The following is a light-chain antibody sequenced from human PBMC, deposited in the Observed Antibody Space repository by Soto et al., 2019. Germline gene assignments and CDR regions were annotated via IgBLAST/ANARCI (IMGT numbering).Light chain of an antibody. CDR3: SSYTFSTLV. J-gene: IGLJ1*01. Sequence: QSVLTQPASVSGSPGQSITISCTGTSSDVDTYIYISWYQQHPGKAPKLIIYDVTNRPPGVSNRFSGSKSGNTASLTISGLQTEDEDDYYCSSYTFSTLVFAPGTKVAVL. CDR2: DVT. CDR1: SSDVDTYIY. V-gene: IGLV2-14*03.